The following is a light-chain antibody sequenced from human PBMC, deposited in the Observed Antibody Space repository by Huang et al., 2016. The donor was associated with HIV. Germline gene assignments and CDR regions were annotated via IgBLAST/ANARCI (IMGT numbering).Light chain of an antibody. Sequence: EIVMTQSPATLSLSLGERATLSCRASQSVTNNLAWYQQKPGQAPRLLIYGASTRATGIPARFRGSGSGTEFTLTISSLQSEDFVVYYCQQYNNWPPGDTFGQGTKLEIK. CDR2: GAS. J-gene: IGKJ2*01. CDR3: QQYNNWPPGDT. V-gene: IGKV3-15*01. CDR1: QSVTNN.